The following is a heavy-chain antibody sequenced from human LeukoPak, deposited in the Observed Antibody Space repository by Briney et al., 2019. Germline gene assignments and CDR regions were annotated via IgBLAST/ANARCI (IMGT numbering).Heavy chain of an antibody. V-gene: IGHV3-23*01. J-gene: IGHJ5*02. CDR1: GFTFSSYG. CDR2: ISGSGSST. Sequence: GGSLRLSCAASGFTFSSYGMSWVRQAPGQGLEWVSEISGSGSSTYYADSVKGRFTISRDNSKNSLYLQMNSLGAEDTALYYCAKDIHIGHGSGWPESWGQGTLVTVSS. D-gene: IGHD6-19*01. CDR3: AKDIHIGHGSGWPES.